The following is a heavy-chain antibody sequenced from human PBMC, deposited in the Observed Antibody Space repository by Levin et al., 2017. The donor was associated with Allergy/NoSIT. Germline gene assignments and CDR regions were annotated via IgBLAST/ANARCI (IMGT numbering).Heavy chain of an antibody. CDR1: GFTFSSYW. J-gene: IGHJ4*02. CDR2: INSDGSST. D-gene: IGHD3-10*01. CDR3: AGYGSGSYSLLDY. V-gene: IGHV3-74*01. Sequence: GESLKISCAASGFTFSSYWMHWVRQAPGKGLVWVSRINSDGSSTSYADSVKGRFTISRDNAKNTLYLQMNSLRAEDTAVYYCAGYGSGSYSLLDYWGQGTLVTVSS.